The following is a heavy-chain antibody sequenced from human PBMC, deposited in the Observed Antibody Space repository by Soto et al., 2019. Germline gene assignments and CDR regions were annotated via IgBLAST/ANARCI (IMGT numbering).Heavy chain of an antibody. CDR3: ARGREGYCSSTSCDDAFDI. CDR1: GYTFTSYD. D-gene: IGHD2-2*01. Sequence: QVPLVQSGAEVKKPGASVKVSCKASGYTFTSYDINWVRQATGQGLEWMGWMNPNSGNTGYAQKFQGRVTMTRNTSISTAYMELSSLRSEDTAVYYCARGREGYCSSTSCDDAFDIWGQGTMVTVSS. V-gene: IGHV1-8*01. CDR2: MNPNSGNT. J-gene: IGHJ3*02.